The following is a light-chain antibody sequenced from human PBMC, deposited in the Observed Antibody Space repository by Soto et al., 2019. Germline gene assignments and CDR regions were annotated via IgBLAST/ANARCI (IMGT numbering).Light chain of an antibody. CDR3: QSYDSSLSGWV. CDR2: GNN. J-gene: IGLJ3*02. Sequence: QSALTQPPSVSGAPGQKVTISCTRSSSNIGAAYDVHWYQHLPGTAPKLLIYGNNNRPSRVPDRFSGSKSGTSASLAITGLQAEDEADYYCQSYDSSLSGWVFGGGTKLTVL. V-gene: IGLV1-40*01. CDR1: SSNIGAAYD.